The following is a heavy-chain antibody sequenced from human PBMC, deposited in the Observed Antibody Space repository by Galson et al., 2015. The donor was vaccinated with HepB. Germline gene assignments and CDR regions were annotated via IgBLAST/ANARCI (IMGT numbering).Heavy chain of an antibody. Sequence: SVKVSCKASRDTFHNYTIIWVRQAPGQGLEWMGRIIPFLGITNYAQKFQGGVTVIADKSTSTAYIELSSLTSEDTAVYYCARVLVTAVSGTEMTYYYYHGMDVWGQGTTVTVSS. CDR1: RDTFHNYT. J-gene: IGHJ6*02. D-gene: IGHD6-19*01. V-gene: IGHV1-69*02. CDR3: ARVLVTAVSGTEMTYYYYHGMDV. CDR2: IIPFLGIT.